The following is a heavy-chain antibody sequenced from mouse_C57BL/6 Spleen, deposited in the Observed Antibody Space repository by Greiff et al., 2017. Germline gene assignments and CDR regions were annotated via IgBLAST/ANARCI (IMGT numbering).Heavy chain of an antibody. CDR2: INPNYGTT. CDR1: GYSFTDYN. J-gene: IGHJ4*01. D-gene: IGHD1-1*01. V-gene: IGHV1-39*01. CDR3: ARGDYYGNSYPYYAMDY. Sequence: ESGPELVKPGDSVKISCKASGYSFTDYNMNWVKQSNGKSLEWIGVINPNYGTTSYNQKFKGKATLTVDQSSSTTYMQLNSLTSEDSAVYYCARGDYYGNSYPYYAMDYWGQGTSVTVSS.